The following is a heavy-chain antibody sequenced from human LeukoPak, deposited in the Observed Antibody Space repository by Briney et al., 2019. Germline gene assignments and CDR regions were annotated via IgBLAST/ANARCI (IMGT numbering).Heavy chain of an antibody. CDR3: TRGYSYGFFDY. CDR2: IRYDGVTE. CDR1: GFTFSSYG. Sequence: PGGSLRLSCAASGFTFSSYGMHWVRQAPGKGLDWVAFIRYDGVTEYYGESVKGRFTISRDNFKDTLYLQMTSLGVDDTAMYYCTRGYSYGFFDYWGQGTLVTVAS. D-gene: IGHD5-18*01. J-gene: IGHJ4*02. V-gene: IGHV3-30*02.